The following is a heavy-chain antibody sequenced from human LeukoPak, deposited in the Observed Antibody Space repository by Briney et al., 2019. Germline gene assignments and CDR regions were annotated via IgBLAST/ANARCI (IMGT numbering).Heavy chain of an antibody. V-gene: IGHV1-69*13. Sequence: SVTVSCKASGGTFSSYAISWVRQAPGQGLEWMGVIIAICGTANYAQKFQGRVTITADESTSTAYMELSSLRSEDTAVYYCARHPIVVVPAGAHYYYYGMDVWGKGTTVTVSS. J-gene: IGHJ6*04. CDR2: IIAICGTA. D-gene: IGHD2-2*01. CDR1: GGTFSSYA. CDR3: ARHPIVVVPAGAHYYYYGMDV.